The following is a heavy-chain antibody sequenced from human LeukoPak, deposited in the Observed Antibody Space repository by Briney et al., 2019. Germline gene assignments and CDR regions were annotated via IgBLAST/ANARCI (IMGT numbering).Heavy chain of an antibody. D-gene: IGHD6-19*01. CDR3: ARGASPSYSSGWYIRAMDY. CDR1: GFNFDEYA. Sequence: GGSLRLSCAAAGFNFDEYAMHWVRQVPGKGLEWVSGITWNSDTLGYADSVKGRFTISRDNAKNSLYLQMNSLRAEDTAVYYCARGASPSYSSGWYIRAMDYWGQGTLVTVSS. CDR2: ITWNSDTL. V-gene: IGHV3-9*01. J-gene: IGHJ4*02.